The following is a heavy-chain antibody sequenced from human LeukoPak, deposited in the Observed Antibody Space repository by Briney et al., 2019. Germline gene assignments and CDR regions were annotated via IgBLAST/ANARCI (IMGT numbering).Heavy chain of an antibody. V-gene: IGHV1-8*01. CDR2: MNPNSGNT. Sequence: ASVKVSFKASGYTFTSYDINWVRQATGQGLEWMGWMNPNSGNTSYAQKFQGRVTMTRNTSISTAYMELSSLRSEDTAVYYCARGKSSGWLRVYYYYGMDVWGQGTTVTVSS. D-gene: IGHD6-19*01. J-gene: IGHJ6*02. CDR1: GYTFTSYD. CDR3: ARGKSSGWLRVYYYYGMDV.